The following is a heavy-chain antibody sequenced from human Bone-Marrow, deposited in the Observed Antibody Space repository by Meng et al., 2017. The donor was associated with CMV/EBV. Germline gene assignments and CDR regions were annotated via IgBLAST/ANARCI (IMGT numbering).Heavy chain of an antibody. J-gene: IGHJ6*02. V-gene: IGHV3-74*01. Sequence: GGSLRLSCAASGFTFSSYWMHWVRQAPGKGLVWVSRINSDGSSTSYADSVKGRFTISRDHAKNTLYLQMNSLRAEDTAVYYCARPFCSSSSCYMSGHGKDVWGQGTTVTVAS. CDR1: GFTFSSYW. CDR2: INSDGSST. CDR3: ARPFCSSSSCYMSGHGKDV. D-gene: IGHD2-15*01.